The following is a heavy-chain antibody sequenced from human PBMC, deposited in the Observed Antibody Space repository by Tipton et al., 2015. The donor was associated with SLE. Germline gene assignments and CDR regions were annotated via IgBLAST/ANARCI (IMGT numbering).Heavy chain of an antibody. V-gene: IGHV3-53*05. Sequence: SLRLSCAASGITVSSNYLSWVRQAPGKGLEWVSVIYGGGGTYYADSVKGRFTLSRDLSKNTLYLQMNSLRAEDTAVYYCARDHFGFDIWGQGTMVTVAS. CDR3: ARDHFGFDI. J-gene: IGHJ3*02. CDR2: IYGGGGT. D-gene: IGHD2/OR15-2a*01. CDR1: GITVSSNY.